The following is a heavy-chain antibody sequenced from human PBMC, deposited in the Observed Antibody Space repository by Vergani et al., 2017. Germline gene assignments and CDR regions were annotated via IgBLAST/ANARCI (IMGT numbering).Heavy chain of an antibody. Sequence: QVQLQESGPGLVKPSQTLSLTCTVSGGSISSGGYYWSWIRQHPGKGLVWIGYIYYSGSTYYNPSLKSLVTISVDTSKNQFSLKLSSVTAADTAVYYCARGTVLRYFDWLLREGMDVWGQGTTVTVSS. CDR1: GGSISSGGYY. D-gene: IGHD3-9*01. V-gene: IGHV4-31*01. CDR2: IYYSGST. J-gene: IGHJ6*02. CDR3: ARGTVLRYFDWLLREGMDV.